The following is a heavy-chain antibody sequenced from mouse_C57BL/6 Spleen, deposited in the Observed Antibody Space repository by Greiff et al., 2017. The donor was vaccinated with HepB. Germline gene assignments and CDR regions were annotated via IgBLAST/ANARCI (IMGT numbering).Heavy chain of an antibody. D-gene: IGHD2-4*01. Sequence: EVKLMESGGGLVKPGGSLKLSCAASGFTFSDYGMHWVRQAPEKGLEWVAYISSGSSTIYYAETVKGRCTISRDNAKNTLFLQMTSLRSEDTAMYYCARHDYDGDAMDYWGQGTSVTVSS. CDR3: ARHDYDGDAMDY. CDR2: ISSGSSTI. J-gene: IGHJ4*01. V-gene: IGHV5-17*01. CDR1: GFTFSDYG.